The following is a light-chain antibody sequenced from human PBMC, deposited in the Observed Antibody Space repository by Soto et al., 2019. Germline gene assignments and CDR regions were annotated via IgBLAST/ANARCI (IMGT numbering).Light chain of an antibody. CDR3: QQDDSFPLT. V-gene: IGKV1-12*01. J-gene: IGKJ4*01. CDR1: QGISSW. Sequence: DIQMTQSPSSVSASVGDRVTITCRASQGISSWVAWYQQKPGKAPNLLIYAASSLQSGVQSRFSGSGSGTEFTLTISSLQPEDFATYYCQQDDSFPLTFGGGTKVEIK. CDR2: AAS.